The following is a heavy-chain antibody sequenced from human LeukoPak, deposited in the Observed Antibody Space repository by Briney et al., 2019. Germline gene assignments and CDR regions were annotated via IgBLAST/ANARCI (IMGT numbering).Heavy chain of an antibody. CDR2: INMYTANP. V-gene: IGHV7-4-1*02. CDR1: GHIFTRYA. J-gene: IGHJ4*02. Sequence: ASVKVSCKASGHIFTRYAINWLRQAPGQGLEWMGWINMYTANPAYAQGFTERFVFSLDTSVTTAYLQISNLKTEDTAVYYCARHDNDDDFDYWGQGTLVTVSS. CDR3: ARHDNDDDFDY. D-gene: IGHD3-16*01.